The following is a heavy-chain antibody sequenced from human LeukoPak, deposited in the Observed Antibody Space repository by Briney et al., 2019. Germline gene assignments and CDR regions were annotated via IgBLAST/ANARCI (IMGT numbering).Heavy chain of an antibody. CDR1: GFTFSSYA. Sequence: SGGSLRLSCAASGFTFSSYAMHWVRQAPGKGLEWVAVISYDGSNKYYADSVKGRFTISRDNSKNTLYLQMNSLRAEDTAVYYCARDADYGDYNYYGMDVWGQGTTVTVSS. CDR2: ISYDGSNK. D-gene: IGHD4-17*01. V-gene: IGHV3-30-3*01. CDR3: ARDADYGDYNYYGMDV. J-gene: IGHJ6*02.